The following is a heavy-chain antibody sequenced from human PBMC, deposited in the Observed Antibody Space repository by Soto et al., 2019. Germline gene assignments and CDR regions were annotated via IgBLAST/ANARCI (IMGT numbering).Heavy chain of an antibody. J-gene: IGHJ4*02. Sequence: GGSLRLSCAASGFTFSSYAMHWVRQAPGKGLEWVAVISYDGSNKYYADSVKGRFTISRGNSKNTLYLQMNSLRAEDTAVYYCASTSIAARPLRYFDYWGQGTLVTVSS. CDR1: GFTFSSYA. CDR3: ASTSIAARPLRYFDY. D-gene: IGHD6-6*01. CDR2: ISYDGSNK. V-gene: IGHV3-30-3*01.